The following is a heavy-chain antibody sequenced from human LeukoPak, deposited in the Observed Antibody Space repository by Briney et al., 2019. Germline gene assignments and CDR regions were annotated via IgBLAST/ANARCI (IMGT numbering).Heavy chain of an antibody. CDR1: GGTFSSYA. CDR2: IIPIFGTA. J-gene: IGHJ4*02. V-gene: IGHV1-69*13. CDR3: ARVADYYGSGTLHPSTFDY. Sequence: ASVKVSCKASGGTFSSYAISWVRQAPGQGLEWMGGIIPIFGTANYAQKFQGRVTITADESTSTAYMELSSLRSEDTAVYYCARVADYYGSGTLHPSTFDYWGQGTLVTVSS. D-gene: IGHD3-10*01.